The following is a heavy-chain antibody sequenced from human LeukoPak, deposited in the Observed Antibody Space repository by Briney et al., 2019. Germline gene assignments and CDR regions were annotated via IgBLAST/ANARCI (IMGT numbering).Heavy chain of an antibody. CDR2: IYYSGST. CDR3: ARAYYDSSGYYVPLWFDP. Sequence: SETLSLTCTVSGGSISSYYWSWIRQPPGKGLEWIGYIYYSGSTNYNPSLKSRVTISIDTSKNQFSLKLSSVTAADTAVYYCARAYYDSSGYYVPLWFDPWGQGTLVTVSS. CDR1: GGSISSYY. J-gene: IGHJ5*02. V-gene: IGHV4-59*12. D-gene: IGHD3-22*01.